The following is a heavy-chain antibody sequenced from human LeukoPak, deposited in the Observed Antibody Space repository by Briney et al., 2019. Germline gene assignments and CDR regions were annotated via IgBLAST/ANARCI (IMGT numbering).Heavy chain of an antibody. J-gene: IGHJ5*02. Sequence: GGSLRLSCAASGFTFNSYAISWVRQAPGKGLEWVSVISGSAGSTYYADSVKGRFTISRDNSKNTLYLQMNSLRVEDTAVYYCAKGNWNSYPGWFDPWGQGTLVTVSS. V-gene: IGHV3-23*01. CDR1: GFTFNSYA. D-gene: IGHD1-1*01. CDR3: AKGNWNSYPGWFDP. CDR2: ISGSAGST.